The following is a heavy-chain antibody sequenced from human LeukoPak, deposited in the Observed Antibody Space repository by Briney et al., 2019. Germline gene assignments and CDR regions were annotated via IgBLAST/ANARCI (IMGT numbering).Heavy chain of an antibody. J-gene: IGHJ4*02. CDR1: GFTFSSYA. CDR3: ARDRYSSGWYGDFDC. CDR2: ISGSGGST. Sequence: GGSLRLSCAASGFTFSSYAMSWVRQAPGKGLEWVSAISGSGGSTYYADSVKGRFTISRDNSKNTLYLQMNSLRAEDTAVYYCARDRYSSGWYGDFDCWGQGTLVTVSS. D-gene: IGHD6-19*01. V-gene: IGHV3-23*01.